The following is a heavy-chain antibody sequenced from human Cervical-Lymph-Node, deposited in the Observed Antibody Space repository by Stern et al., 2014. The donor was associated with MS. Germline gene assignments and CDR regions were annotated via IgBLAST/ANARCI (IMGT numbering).Heavy chain of an antibody. CDR3: AKNRYPTSWFDS. V-gene: IGHV4-4*09. D-gene: IGHD1-14*01. CDR2: IYHTGTT. J-gene: IGHJ5*01. Sequence: VQLEESGPGLVKPSETLSLTCSVSGGSLTGYYCSWIRQSPGKGLEWIGYIYHTGTTQSHPSLKRRLTMSVDTSNNLFSLKLNSVTTEDAAVYYCAKNRYPTSWFDSWGQGTLVIVSS. CDR1: GGSLTGYY.